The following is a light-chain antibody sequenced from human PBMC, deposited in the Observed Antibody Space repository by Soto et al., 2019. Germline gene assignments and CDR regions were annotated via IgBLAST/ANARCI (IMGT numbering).Light chain of an antibody. V-gene: IGKV3-20*01. J-gene: IGKJ1*01. CDR3: QQYGSSPRT. Sequence: EIVLTQSPGTLSLSPGERDTLSCRASQSVSSSYLAWYQQKPGQAPRLLIYGASSRATGIPDRFSGSGSGTDFTLTISILEPEDFAVYYCQQYGSSPRTFGQGTKVDIK. CDR2: GAS. CDR1: QSVSSSY.